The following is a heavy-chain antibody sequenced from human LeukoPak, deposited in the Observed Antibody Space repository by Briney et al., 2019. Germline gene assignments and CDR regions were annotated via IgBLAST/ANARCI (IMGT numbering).Heavy chain of an antibody. Sequence: SETLSLTCTVSGGSISSYYWSWLRQPPGKGLEWIGYISDSGSTSYNPSLKSRVTISVDTSKNRFSLKLTSVAAADTAVYYCVRNWNYGNWFDPWGQGTLVTVSS. CDR1: GGSISSYY. D-gene: IGHD1-7*01. J-gene: IGHJ5*02. CDR3: VRNWNYGNWFDP. CDR2: ISDSGST. V-gene: IGHV4-59*01.